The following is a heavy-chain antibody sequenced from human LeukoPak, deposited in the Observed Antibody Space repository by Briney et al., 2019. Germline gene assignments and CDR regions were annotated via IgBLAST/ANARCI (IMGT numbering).Heavy chain of an antibody. J-gene: IGHJ6*03. Sequence: SETLSLTCTVSGGSISSSSYYWGWIRQPPGKGLEGIGSIYYSGSTYYNPSLKSRVTISVDTSKNQFSLKLSSVTAADTAVYYCARGSARYYYDSSGYYGYYYYYYMDVWGKGTTVTISS. D-gene: IGHD3-22*01. CDR1: GGSISSSSYY. CDR3: ARGSARYYYDSSGYYGYYYYYYMDV. CDR2: IYYSGST. V-gene: IGHV4-39*07.